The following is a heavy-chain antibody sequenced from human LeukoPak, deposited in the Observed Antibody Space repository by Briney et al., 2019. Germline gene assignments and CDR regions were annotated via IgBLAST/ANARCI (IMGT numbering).Heavy chain of an antibody. CDR3: AREGAVAGIYYGMDV. J-gene: IGHJ6*02. CDR1: GFTFSSYW. D-gene: IGHD6-19*01. Sequence: GGSLRLSCAASGFTFSSYWMSWVRQAPGKGLEWVANTRQDGGEKYYVDSVKGRFTISRDNAKNSLYLQMNSLRAEDTAVYYCAREGAVAGIYYGMDVWGQGTTVTVSS. V-gene: IGHV3-7*01. CDR2: TRQDGGEK.